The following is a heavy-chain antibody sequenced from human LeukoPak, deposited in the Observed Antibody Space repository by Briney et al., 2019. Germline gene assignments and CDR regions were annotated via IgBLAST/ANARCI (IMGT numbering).Heavy chain of an antibody. CDR3: ANLPAAINNDY. D-gene: IGHD2-2*01. CDR1: GFTFSSYG. J-gene: IGHJ4*02. CDR2: IRYDGSNK. V-gene: IGHV3-30*02. Sequence: PGGSLRLSCAASGFTFSSYGMHWVRQAPGKGLEWVAFIRYDGSNKYYADSVKGRFTISRDSSKNTLCLQMNSLRAEDTAVYYCANLPAAINNDYWGQGTLVTVSS.